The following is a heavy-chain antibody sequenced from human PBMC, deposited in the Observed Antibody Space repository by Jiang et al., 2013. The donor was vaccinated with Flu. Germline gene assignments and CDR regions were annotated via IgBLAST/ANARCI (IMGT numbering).Heavy chain of an antibody. CDR1: GYTFTGYY. CDR3: AREKGSGYDLTNFDY. V-gene: IGHV1-2*06. Sequence: SGAEVKKPGASVKVSCKASGYTFTGYYMHWVRQAPGQGLEWMGRINPNSGGTNYAQKFQGRVTMTRDTSISTAYMELSRLRSDDTAVYYCAREKGSGYDLTNFDYWGQGTLVTVSS. CDR2: INPNSGGT. J-gene: IGHJ4*02. D-gene: IGHD5-12*01.